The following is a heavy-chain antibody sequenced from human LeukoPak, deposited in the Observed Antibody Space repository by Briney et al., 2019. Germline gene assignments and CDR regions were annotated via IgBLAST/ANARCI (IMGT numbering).Heavy chain of an antibody. D-gene: IGHD2-2*01. J-gene: IGHJ6*02. CDR3: AKGGPKGYCSSTSCSYYYYYGMDV. CDR1: GFTFDDYA. CDR2: ISWNSGRI. V-gene: IGHV3-9*01. Sequence: GGSLRLSCAASGFTFDDYAMHWVRQAPGKGLEWVSGISWNSGRIGYADSVKGRFTISRDNAKNSLYLQMNSLRAEDTALYYCAKGGPKGYCSSTSCSYYYYYGMDVWGQGTTVTVSS.